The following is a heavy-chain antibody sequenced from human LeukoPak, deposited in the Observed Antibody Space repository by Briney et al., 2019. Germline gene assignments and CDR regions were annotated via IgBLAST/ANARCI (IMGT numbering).Heavy chain of an antibody. J-gene: IGHJ5*02. CDR2: INSDGGGA. D-gene: IGHD2-15*01. V-gene: IGHV3-74*01. Sequence: GGSLRLSCAASGITFGNNWMHWVRQGPGKGLVWISRINSDGGGAIYADSVKGRFTVSRDNAKNTLYLQMNSLRAEDTAVYYCARRAYCSGGSCYRTDFNWFDPWGQGTLVTVSS. CDR3: ARRAYCSGGSCYRTDFNWFDP. CDR1: GITFGNNW.